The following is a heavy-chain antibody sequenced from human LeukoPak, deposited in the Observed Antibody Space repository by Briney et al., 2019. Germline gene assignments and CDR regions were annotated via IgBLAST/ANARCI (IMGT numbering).Heavy chain of an antibody. V-gene: IGHV2-5*02. CDR1: GFSLSTSGVG. J-gene: IGHJ4*02. D-gene: IGHD4-17*01. CDR3: AHREYGDGYFDY. Sequence: SGPTLVKPTQTLTLTCTFSGFSLSTSGVGVGWIRQPPGKALEWLALIYWDDDKRYSPSLKSRLTITKDTSKNQVVLTMTNMDPVDTDTYSCAHREYGDGYFDYWGQGTLVTVSS. CDR2: IYWDDDK.